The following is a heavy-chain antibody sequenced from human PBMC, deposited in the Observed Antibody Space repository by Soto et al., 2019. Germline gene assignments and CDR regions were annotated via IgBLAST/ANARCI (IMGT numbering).Heavy chain of an antibody. CDR1: GFTFSSYG. V-gene: IGHV3-33*01. D-gene: IGHD5-12*01. CDR2: IWYDGSNK. CDR3: ARARERFSGYDNDAFDI. Sequence: GGSLRLSCAASGFTFSSYGMHWVRQAPGKGLEWVAVIWYDGSNKYYADSVKGRFTISRDNSKNTLYLQMNSLRAEDTAVYYCARARERFSGYDNDAFDIWGQGTMVTVSS. J-gene: IGHJ3*02.